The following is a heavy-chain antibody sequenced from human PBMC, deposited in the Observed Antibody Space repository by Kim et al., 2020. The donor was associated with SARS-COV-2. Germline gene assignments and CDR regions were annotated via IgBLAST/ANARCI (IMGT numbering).Heavy chain of an antibody. CDR1: GYTFTTYD. D-gene: IGHD2-2*02. CDR2: MSPESGDT. CDR3: ARNPPYTGWFDP. V-gene: IGHV1-8*01. J-gene: IGHJ5*02. Sequence: ASVKVSCKASGYTFTTYDINWVRQVPGQGLEWMGWMSPESGDTGYPQNFQGRVTLTRDTSISTAYMELSSLTSEDTAVYYCARNPPYTGWFDPRGQGTLV.